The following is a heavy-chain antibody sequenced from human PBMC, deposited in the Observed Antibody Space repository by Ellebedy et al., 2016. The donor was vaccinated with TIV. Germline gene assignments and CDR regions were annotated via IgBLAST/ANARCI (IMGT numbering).Heavy chain of an antibody. D-gene: IGHD3-10*01. V-gene: IGHV3-7*03. Sequence: PGGSLRLSCAGSGFTFIFYWMSWVCQAPGKGSEWVANINKDGSEKFYVDSVKGRFTISRDNAKNSLYLQMNSLRAEDTAVYYCASPPGVVALWGQGTLVTVSS. CDR3: ASPPGVVAL. CDR1: GFTFIFYW. CDR2: INKDGSEK. J-gene: IGHJ4*02.